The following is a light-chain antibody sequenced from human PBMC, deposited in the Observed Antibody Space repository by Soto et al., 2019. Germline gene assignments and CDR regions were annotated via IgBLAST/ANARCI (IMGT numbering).Light chain of an antibody. CDR1: QSVFSN. CDR3: QQYNNWPPLT. CDR2: SAS. Sequence: EIVMTQSPAILSVSPGERATLSCRASQSVFSNLAWYQQKPGQAPRLLIYSASARVTGIPARFSASGSGTEFTLTISSLQSEDFAIYYCQQYNNWPPLTFGGGTKVEIK. V-gene: IGKV3-15*01. J-gene: IGKJ4*01.